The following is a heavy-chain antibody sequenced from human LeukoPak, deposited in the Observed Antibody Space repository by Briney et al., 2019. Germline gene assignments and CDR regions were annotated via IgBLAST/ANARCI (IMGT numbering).Heavy chain of an antibody. D-gene: IGHD3-16*01. Sequence: EGSLRLSCTASGFTFSSYWMNWARQAPGKGLEWVASINHNGNVNYYVDSVKGRFTISRDNAKNSLYLQMSNLRAEDTAVYFCARGGGLDVWGQGATVTVSS. J-gene: IGHJ6*02. CDR3: ARGGGLDV. V-gene: IGHV3-7*03. CDR1: GFTFSSYW. CDR2: INHNGNVN.